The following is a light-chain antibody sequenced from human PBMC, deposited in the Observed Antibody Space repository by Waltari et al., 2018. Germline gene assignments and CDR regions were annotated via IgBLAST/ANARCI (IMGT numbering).Light chain of an antibody. CDR3: QQFGTTPWT. Sequence: ENVLAQSPGTLSLAPGERVSLSCRASQPVSSSYVAWYQQKPGQAPRLLMYGASRRATGTPDRFSGSGSGTDFTLTIRRLAPEDSAVYYCQQFGTTPWTFGQGTTVKI. CDR1: QPVSSSY. J-gene: IGKJ1*01. V-gene: IGKV3-20*01. CDR2: GAS.